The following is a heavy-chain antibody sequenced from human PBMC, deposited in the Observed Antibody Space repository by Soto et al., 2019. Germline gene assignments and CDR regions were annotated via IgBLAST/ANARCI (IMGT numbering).Heavy chain of an antibody. Sequence: QVERVQSGMEVKNPGSSVKVSCNASGDTFSNYAINWVRQAPGQGLEWMGGIIPFYDKPNYAENFLGRVTIYADKFTATAYLEVSRLRSEDTAVYFCARGYRELFFYAMDVWGRGTPVIVSS. D-gene: IGHD3-10*01. J-gene: IGHJ6*02. CDR1: GDTFSNYA. V-gene: IGHV1-69*06. CDR2: IIPFYDKP. CDR3: ARGYRELFFYAMDV.